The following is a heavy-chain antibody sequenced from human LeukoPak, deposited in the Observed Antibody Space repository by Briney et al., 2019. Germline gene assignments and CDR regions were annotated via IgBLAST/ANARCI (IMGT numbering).Heavy chain of an antibody. CDR3: AKDRGFGEYFPFFY. D-gene: IGHD3-10*01. CDR1: GFTFSTYA. V-gene: IGHV3-23*01. J-gene: IGHJ4*02. CDR2: ISGSGGST. Sequence: GGSLRLSCAASGFTFSTYAMSWVRQTPEKGLELVSAISGSGGSTYYADSVKGRFTISRDNSKNTLYLQMNSLRAEDTAVYYCAKDRGFGEYFPFFYWGQGTLVTVSS.